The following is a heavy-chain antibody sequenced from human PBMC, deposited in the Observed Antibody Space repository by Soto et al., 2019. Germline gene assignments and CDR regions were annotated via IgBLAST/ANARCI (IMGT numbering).Heavy chain of an antibody. CDR1: GGSISSSSYY. V-gene: IGHV4-39*07. J-gene: IGHJ5*02. Sequence: SETLSLTCTVSGGSISSSSYYWGWIRQPPGKGLEWIGSIYYSGSTYYNPSLKSRVTISVDTSKNQFSLKLSSVTAEDTAVYYCARVLVFYGGFDPWGQGTLVTVSS. CDR2: IYYSGST. D-gene: IGHD2-21*02. CDR3: ARVLVFYGGFDP.